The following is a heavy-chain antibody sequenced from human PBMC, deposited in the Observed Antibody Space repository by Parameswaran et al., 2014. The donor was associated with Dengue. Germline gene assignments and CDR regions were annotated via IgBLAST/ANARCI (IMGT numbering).Heavy chain of an antibody. V-gene: IGHV3-30*18. CDR2: ISYDGSNK. CDR3: AKDGGSGCSSTSCYPAYYYYYGMDV. Sequence: VRQMPGKGLEWVAVISYDGSNKYYADSVKGRFAISRDNSKNTLYLQMNSLRAEDTAVYYCAKDGGSGCSSTSCYPAYYYYYGMDVWGQGTTVTVSS. J-gene: IGHJ6*02. D-gene: IGHD2-2*01.